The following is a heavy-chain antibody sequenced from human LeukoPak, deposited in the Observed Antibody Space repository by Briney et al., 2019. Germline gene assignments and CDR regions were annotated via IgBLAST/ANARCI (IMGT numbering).Heavy chain of an antibody. CDR1: GFTFSSYS. CDR2: ISSSSSYI. Sequence: PGGSLRLSCAASGFTFSSYSMNWVRQAPGKGLEWVSSISSSSSYIYYADSVKGRFTISRDNAKNSLYLQMNSLRAEDTAVYYCASFGPGIVVVPVPYDDFDYWGQGTLVTVSS. D-gene: IGHD2-2*01. V-gene: IGHV3-21*01. CDR3: ASFGPGIVVVPVPYDDFDY. J-gene: IGHJ4*02.